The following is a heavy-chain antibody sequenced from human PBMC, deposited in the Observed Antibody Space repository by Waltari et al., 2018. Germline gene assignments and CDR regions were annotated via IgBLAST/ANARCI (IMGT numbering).Heavy chain of an antibody. CDR1: GYTFTDYY. Sequence: EVQLVQSGAEVKKPGATVKISCKASGYTFTDYYMHWVHQAPGKGLEWMGRVDPEDGETIYAEKFQGRVTITADTSTDTAYMELSSLRSEDTAVYYCATQMNTIFGVVTSFDYWGQGTLVTVSS. CDR3: ATQMNTIFGVVTSFDY. J-gene: IGHJ4*02. CDR2: VDPEDGET. D-gene: IGHD3-3*01. V-gene: IGHV1-69-2*01.